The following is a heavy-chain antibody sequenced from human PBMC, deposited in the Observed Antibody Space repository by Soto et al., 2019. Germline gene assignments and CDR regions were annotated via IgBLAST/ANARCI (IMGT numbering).Heavy chain of an antibody. J-gene: IGHJ3*02. D-gene: IGHD6-19*01. CDR1: GGSFSGYY. CDR3: ARTGYSSGWYKAAFDI. Sequence: SETLSLTCAVYGGSFSGYYWSWIRQPPGKGLEWIGEINHSGTTNYNPSLKSRVTISVDTSKNQFSLKLSSVTAADTAVYYCARTGYSSGWYKAAFDIWGQGTMVTVSS. V-gene: IGHV4-34*01. CDR2: INHSGTT.